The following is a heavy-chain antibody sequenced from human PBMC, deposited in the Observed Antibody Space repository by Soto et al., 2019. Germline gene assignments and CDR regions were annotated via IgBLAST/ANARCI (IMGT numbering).Heavy chain of an antibody. CDR1: GYIFSAYD. Sequence: ASVKVSCKASGYIFSAYDINWVRQATGQGLEWMGWMNPKSGATGYAQKFQGRLTMTKDTSISTAYMELSSLRSEDTAIYYCALNTDTTLARNQNLFAPWGQRTLVTVSS. J-gene: IGHJ5*01. CDR3: ALNTDTTLARNQNLFAP. CDR2: MNPKSGAT. D-gene: IGHD5-18*01. V-gene: IGHV1-8*01.